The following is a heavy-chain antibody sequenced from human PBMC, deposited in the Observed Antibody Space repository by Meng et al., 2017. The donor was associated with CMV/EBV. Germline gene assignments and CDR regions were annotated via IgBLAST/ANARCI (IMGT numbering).Heavy chain of an antibody. Sequence: GESLKISCAASGFTFSDYYMSWIRQAPGKGLEWVSYISSSGSNIYYADSVKGRVTIARDNAKNSLYLQMNSLRAEDTAAYYCARDEREYQLLSYYYGRDVWGQGTTVTVSS. V-gene: IGHV3-11*04. CDR2: ISSSGSNI. CDR3: ARDEREYQLLSYYYGRDV. CDR1: GFTFSDYY. D-gene: IGHD2-2*01. J-gene: IGHJ6*02.